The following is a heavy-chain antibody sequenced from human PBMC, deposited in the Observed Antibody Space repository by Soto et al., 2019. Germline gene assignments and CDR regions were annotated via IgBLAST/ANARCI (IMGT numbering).Heavy chain of an antibody. CDR3: AGGPRSSGWYYYFDY. V-gene: IGHV4-39*01. J-gene: IGHJ4*02. CDR2: IYYSGST. Sequence: QLQLLESGPGLVKPSETLSLTCTVSGGSISSSSYYWGWIRQPPGKGLEWIGSIYYSGSTYYNPSLKSRVTISVDTSKNQFSLKLSSVTAADTAVYYCAGGPRSSGWYYYFDYWGQGTLVTVSS. D-gene: IGHD6-19*01. CDR1: GGSISSSSYY.